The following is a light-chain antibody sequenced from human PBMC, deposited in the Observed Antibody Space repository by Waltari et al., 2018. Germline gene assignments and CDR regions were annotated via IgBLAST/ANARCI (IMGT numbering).Light chain of an antibody. V-gene: IGKV3-15*01. CDR1: QSVSSN. CDR3: QQYNIGAT. J-gene: IGKJ3*01. CDR2: ATS. Sequence: EIVMTQSPVMLSVSPGERVTLSCRASQSVSSNLAWYQQRPGQAPRLLIYATSTRATGVPARFSGSGSGTECSLTISSLQSEDLAVYYCQQYNIGATFGPGTKVDIK.